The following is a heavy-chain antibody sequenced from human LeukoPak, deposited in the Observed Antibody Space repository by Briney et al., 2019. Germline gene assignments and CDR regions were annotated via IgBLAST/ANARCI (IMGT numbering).Heavy chain of an antibody. J-gene: IGHJ4*02. D-gene: IGHD5-18*01. V-gene: IGHV3-30-3*01. CDR1: GFTFSSYA. Sequence: PGGSLRLSCAASGFTFSSYAMHWVRQAPGKGLEWVAVISCDGSNKYYADSVKGRFTISRDNSKNTLYLQMNSLRAEDTAVYYCARESPGYGQLDYWGQGTLVTVSS. CDR2: ISCDGSNK. CDR3: ARESPGYGQLDY.